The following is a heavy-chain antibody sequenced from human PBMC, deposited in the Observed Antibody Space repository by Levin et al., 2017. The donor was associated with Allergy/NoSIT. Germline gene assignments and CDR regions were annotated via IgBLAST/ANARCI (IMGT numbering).Heavy chain of an antibody. D-gene: IGHD4-17*01. CDR2: ISYDGSNK. V-gene: IGHV3-30*18. CDR3: AKSLYGDSDAFDI. CDR1: GFTFSSYG. Sequence: GESLKISCAASGFTFSSYGMHWVRQAPGKGLEWVAVISYDGSNKYYADSVKGRFTISRDNSKNTLYLQMNSLRAEDTAVYYCAKSLYGDSDAFDIWGQGTMVAVSS. J-gene: IGHJ3*02.